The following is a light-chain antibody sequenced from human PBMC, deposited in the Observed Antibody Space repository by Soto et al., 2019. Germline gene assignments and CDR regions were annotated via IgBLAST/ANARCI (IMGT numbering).Light chain of an antibody. V-gene: IGKV3-15*01. CDR3: QQYDNWPRT. CDR1: QSVSSY. Sequence: ETVLTQSPATLSLSPGERATLSCRASQSVSSYLAWYQQKPGQPPRLLIYDASTRATGIPSRFSGSGSGTEFTLTISSLKSEDFAVYYCQQYDNWPRTFGQGTKVDIK. J-gene: IGKJ1*01. CDR2: DAS.